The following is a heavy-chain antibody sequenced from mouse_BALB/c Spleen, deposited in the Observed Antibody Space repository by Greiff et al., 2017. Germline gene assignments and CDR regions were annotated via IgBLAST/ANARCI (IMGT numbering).Heavy chain of an antibody. J-gene: IGHJ1*01. CDR3: ARDRGYGYGYWYFDV. Sequence: EVKLVESGGGLVQPGGSLRLSCATSGFNFSDFYMEWVRQPPGKRLEWIAASRNKANAYTTEYSASVRGRFIVSRVTSQSILYLQMNALRAEDSAIYYCARDRGYGYGYWYFDVWGAGTTVTVSS. D-gene: IGHD2-2*01. V-gene: IGHV7-1*02. CDR2: SRNKANAYTT. CDR1: GFNFSDFY.